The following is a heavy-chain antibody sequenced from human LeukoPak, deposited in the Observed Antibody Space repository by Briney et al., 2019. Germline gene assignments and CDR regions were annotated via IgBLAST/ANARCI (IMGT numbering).Heavy chain of an antibody. D-gene: IGHD4-17*01. CDR3: ARSGVGLRAPIDAFDI. CDR2: INSDGSST. CDR1: GFTFSSYW. Sequence: PGDSLRLSCAASGFTFSSYWMHWVRQAPGQGLVWVSRINSDGSSTSYADSVKGRFTITRDNATNTLYLQMNSLRAEDTAVYYCARSGVGLRAPIDAFDIWGQGTMVTVSS. J-gene: IGHJ3*02. V-gene: IGHV3-74*01.